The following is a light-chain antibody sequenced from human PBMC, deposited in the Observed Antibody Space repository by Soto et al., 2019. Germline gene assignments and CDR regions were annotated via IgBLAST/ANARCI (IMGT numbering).Light chain of an antibody. Sequence: EIVLTQSPGTLSLSPGERATLSCRASQSVSSSYSACYQQNPGQAPGLLLYGASSRAAGIPDRFSGSGSGTDFTLDISRLEPEDFAVYYCQQYCSSPWTFGQGIKVELK. CDR1: QSVSSSY. CDR2: GAS. V-gene: IGKV3-20*01. J-gene: IGKJ1*01. CDR3: QQYCSSPWT.